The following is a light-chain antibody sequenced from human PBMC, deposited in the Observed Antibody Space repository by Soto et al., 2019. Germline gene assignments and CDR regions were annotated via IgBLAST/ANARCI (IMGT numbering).Light chain of an antibody. CDR3: QQRSNWPIT. CDR1: QSFSSSY. Sequence: EIVLTQSPGTLSLSPGERATLSCSASQSFSSSYLAWYQQKPGQAPRLLIYGASSRATGIPARFSGSGSGTDFTLTISSLEPEDFAVYYCQQRSNWPITFGQGTRLEIK. V-gene: IGKV3D-20*02. J-gene: IGKJ5*01. CDR2: GAS.